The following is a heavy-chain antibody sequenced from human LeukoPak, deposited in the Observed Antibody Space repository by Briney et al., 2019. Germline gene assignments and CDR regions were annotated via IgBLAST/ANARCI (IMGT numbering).Heavy chain of an antibody. J-gene: IGHJ4*02. CDR3: ARGTDMTPISGYYSFVY. Sequence: ASVKVSCKASGYTFISYGISWVRQAPGQGLEWMGWISAYNGNTNYAQKLQGRVTMTTDTSTSTAYMELRSLRSDDTAVYYCARGTDMTPISGYYSFVYWGQGTLVSVSS. V-gene: IGHV1-18*01. CDR2: ISAYNGNT. D-gene: IGHD5-12*01. CDR1: GYTFISYG.